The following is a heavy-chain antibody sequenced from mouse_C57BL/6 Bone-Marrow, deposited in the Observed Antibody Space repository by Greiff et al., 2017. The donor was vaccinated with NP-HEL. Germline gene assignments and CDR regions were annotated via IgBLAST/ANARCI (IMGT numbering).Heavy chain of an antibody. CDR1: GYTFTSYW. CDR3: ARRELRPGYAMDY. CDR2: IDPSDSYT. J-gene: IGHJ4*01. V-gene: IGHV1-69*01. Sequence: QVQLQQSGAELVMPGASVKLSCKASGYTFTSYWMHWVKQRPGQGLEWIGEIDPSDSYTNYNQKFKGKSTLTVDKSSSTAYMQLSSLTSEDSAVYYCARRELRPGYAMDYWGQGTSVTVSS.